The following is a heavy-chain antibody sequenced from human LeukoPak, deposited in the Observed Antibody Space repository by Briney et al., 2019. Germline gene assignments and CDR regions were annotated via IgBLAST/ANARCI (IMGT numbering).Heavy chain of an antibody. CDR2: INHSGST. D-gene: IGHD3-16*02. CDR1: GGSFSGYY. Sequence: PSETLSLTCAVYGGSFSGYYWSWIRQPPGKGLEWIGEINHSGSTNYNPSLKSRVTISVVTSKNQFSLKLSSVTAADTAVYYCARGPYPYDYVWGSYRSHAFDIWGQGTMVTVSS. V-gene: IGHV4-34*01. J-gene: IGHJ3*02. CDR3: ARGPYPYDYVWGSYRSHAFDI.